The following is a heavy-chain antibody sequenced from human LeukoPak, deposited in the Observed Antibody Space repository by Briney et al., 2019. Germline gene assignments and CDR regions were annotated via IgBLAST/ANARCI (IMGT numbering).Heavy chain of an antibody. J-gene: IGHJ4*02. CDR3: AKDKIRPKLRYFDY. Sequence: GGSLRLSCAASGFDFSNYWMYWVRQAPGKGLEWVSAISGSGGSTYYADSVKGRFTISRDNSKNTLYLQMNSLRAEDTAVYYCAKDKIRPKLRYFDYWGQGTLVTVSS. D-gene: IGHD3-9*01. CDR2: ISGSGGST. CDR1: GFDFSNYW. V-gene: IGHV3-23*01.